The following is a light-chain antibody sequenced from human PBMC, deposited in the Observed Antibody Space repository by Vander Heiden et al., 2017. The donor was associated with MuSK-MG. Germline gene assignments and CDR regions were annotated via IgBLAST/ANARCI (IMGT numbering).Light chain of an antibody. CDR3: TSYISSNTLVV. CDR2: DVS. J-gene: IGLJ2*01. CDR1: SRAVGGYNH. V-gene: IGLV2-14*03. Sequence: QSALTLPASVSGSPGQSLTISCTATSRAVGGYNHVSWDQQHPGKAPKLIIYDVSDRPSGVSNRFSGSKAGNTASLTISGLQADDEANYYCTSYISSNTLVVFGGGTKLTVL.